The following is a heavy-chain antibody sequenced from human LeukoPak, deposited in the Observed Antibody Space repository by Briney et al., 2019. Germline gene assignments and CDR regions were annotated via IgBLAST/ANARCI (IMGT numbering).Heavy chain of an antibody. CDR1: GYTFTSYG. J-gene: IGHJ4*02. CDR3: ARNLYSSGWWYFDY. V-gene: IGHV1-18*01. Sequence: ASVKVSRKASGYTFTSYGISWVRQAPGQGLEWMGWISAYNGNTNYAQKLQGRVTMTTDTSTSTAYMELRSLRSDDTAVYYCARNLYSSGWWYFDYWGQGTLVTVSS. CDR2: ISAYNGNT. D-gene: IGHD6-19*01.